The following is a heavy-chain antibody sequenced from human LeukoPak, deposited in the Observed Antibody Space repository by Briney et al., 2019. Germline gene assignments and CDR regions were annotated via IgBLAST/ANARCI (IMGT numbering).Heavy chain of an antibody. CDR3: AELGITMIGGV. CDR1: GFTFDDYA. J-gene: IGHJ6*04. CDR2: ISWNSGSI. D-gene: IGHD3-10*02. Sequence: SGRSLRLSCAASGFTFDDYAMHWVRQAPGKGLEWVSGISWNSGSIGYADSVKGRFTISRDNAKNSLYLQMNSLRAEDTAVYYCAELGITMIGGVWGKGTTVTISS. V-gene: IGHV3-9*01.